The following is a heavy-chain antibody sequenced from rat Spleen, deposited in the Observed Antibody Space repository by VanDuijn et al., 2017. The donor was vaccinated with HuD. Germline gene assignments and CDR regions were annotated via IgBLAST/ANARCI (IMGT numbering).Heavy chain of an antibody. CDR2: IWGDGTT. Sequence: QVQLKESGPGLVQPSQTLSLTCTVSGFSLTSLGVSWVRQPPGKGLEWMGGIWGDGTTNYNSALKSRLSISRDTSKSQVFLKMNNLQTEDTAMYFCARSWVMYTTDTWGQGVMVTVSS. CDR3: ARSWVMYTTDT. J-gene: IGHJ2*01. V-gene: IGHV2S61*01. D-gene: IGHD1-6*01. CDR1: GFSLTSLG.